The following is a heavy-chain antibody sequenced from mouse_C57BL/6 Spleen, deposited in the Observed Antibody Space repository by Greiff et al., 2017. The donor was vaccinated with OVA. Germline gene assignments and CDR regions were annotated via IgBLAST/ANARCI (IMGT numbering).Heavy chain of an antibody. CDR2: IDPSDSYT. Sequence: QVQLKQPGAELERPGTSVKLSCKASGYTFTSYWMHWVKQRPGQGLEWIGVIDPSDSYTNYNQKFKGKATLTVDTSSSTAYMQLSSLTSEDSAVYYCAREEGYWGQGTSVTVSS. CDR1: GYTFTSYW. V-gene: IGHV1-59*01. CDR3: AREEGY. J-gene: IGHJ4*01.